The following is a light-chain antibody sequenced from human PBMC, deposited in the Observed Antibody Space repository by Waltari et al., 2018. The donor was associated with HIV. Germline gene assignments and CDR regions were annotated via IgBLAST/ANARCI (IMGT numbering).Light chain of an antibody. Sequence: QSALTQSPSASGSPGQSVNISCTGANGDISDYNYVSWYQQHSDRPPKLIIFEVTKRPSGVPDRFSGAKSGNPASLCVSGLQPEDEATYFCSSFAGTHKLFGGGTKLTVL. CDR2: EVT. V-gene: IGLV2-8*01. CDR3: SSFAGTHKL. CDR1: NGDISDYNY. J-gene: IGLJ2*01.